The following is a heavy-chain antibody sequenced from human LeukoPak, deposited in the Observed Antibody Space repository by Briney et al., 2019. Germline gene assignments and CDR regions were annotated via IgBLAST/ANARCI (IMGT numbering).Heavy chain of an antibody. Sequence: GGSLRLSCAASGFTFSSYAMSWVRQAPGKGLEWVSAISGRGGSTYYADSVKGRFTISRDNSKNTLYLQMNSLRAEDTAVYYCATSPPYDYIWGSYRSVFDYWGQGTLVTVSS. CDR3: ATSPPYDYIWGSYRSVFDY. V-gene: IGHV3-23*01. CDR1: GFTFSSYA. J-gene: IGHJ4*02. CDR2: ISGRGGST. D-gene: IGHD3-16*02.